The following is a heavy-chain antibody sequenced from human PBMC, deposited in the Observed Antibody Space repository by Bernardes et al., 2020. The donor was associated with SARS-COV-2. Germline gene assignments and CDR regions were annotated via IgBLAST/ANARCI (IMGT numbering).Heavy chain of an antibody. CDR3: AKRAPHSSSWLIDY. V-gene: IGHV3-23*01. Sequence: GGSLRLSCAASGFTFTSYAMGWVRQAPGKGLEWVSSISGSGGSTYYADSVKGRFTISRDNSKNTLYLQMNSLRAEDTAVYYCAKRAPHSSSWLIDYWGQGTLVTVSS. CDR1: GFTFTSYA. D-gene: IGHD6-13*01. CDR2: ISGSGGST. J-gene: IGHJ4*02.